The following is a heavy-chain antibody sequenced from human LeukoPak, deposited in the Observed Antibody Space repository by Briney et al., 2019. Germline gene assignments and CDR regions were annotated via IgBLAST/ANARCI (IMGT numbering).Heavy chain of an antibody. CDR1: GGSISSYY. V-gene: IGHV4-59*01. D-gene: IGHD5-24*01. J-gene: IGHJ4*02. Sequence: PPETLSLTCTVSGGSISSYYWSWIRQPPGKGLEWIGYISYTGGTNYNPSLKSRVTISVDTSKNQFSLKLSSVTAADTAVYYCAGVPPLSRPYTGNNYYFDYWGQGTLVTVSS. CDR3: AGVPPLSRPYTGNNYYFDY. CDR2: ISYTGGT.